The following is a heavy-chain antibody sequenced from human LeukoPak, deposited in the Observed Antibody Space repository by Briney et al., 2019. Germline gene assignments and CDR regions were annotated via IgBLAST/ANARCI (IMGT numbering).Heavy chain of an antibody. CDR3: ASPSSSWSYYFDY. J-gene: IGHJ4*02. Sequence: SVKVSCKVSGGTFSSYAISWVRQAPGQGLEWMGGIIPIFGTANYAQKFQGRVTITTDESTSTAYMELSSLRSENTAVYYCASPSSSWSYYFDYWGQGTLVTVSS. D-gene: IGHD6-13*01. CDR2: IIPIFGTA. V-gene: IGHV1-69*05. CDR1: GGTFSSYA.